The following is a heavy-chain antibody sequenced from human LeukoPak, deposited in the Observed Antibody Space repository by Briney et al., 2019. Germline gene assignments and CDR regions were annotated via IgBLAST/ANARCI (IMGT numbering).Heavy chain of an antibody. CDR3: AKDYDFWSGYSLAFDI. CDR2: ISYDGSNK. D-gene: IGHD3-3*01. V-gene: IGHV3-30*18. CDR1: GFTFSSYG. J-gene: IGHJ3*02. Sequence: GGSLRLSCAASGFTFSSYGMHWVRQAPGKGLEWVAVISYDGSNKYYADSMKGRFTISRDNSMNTLYLQMNSLRAEDTAVYYCAKDYDFWSGYSLAFDIWGQGTMVTVSS.